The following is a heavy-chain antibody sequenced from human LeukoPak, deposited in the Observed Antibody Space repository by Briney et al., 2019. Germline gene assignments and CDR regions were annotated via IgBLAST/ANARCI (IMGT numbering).Heavy chain of an antibody. CDR2: ISGSGGST. V-gene: IGHV3-23*01. D-gene: IGHD1-26*01. CDR1: GFTLSSCA. CDR3: AKDLDHDPLGYYNYFDY. Sequence: PGGSLRLSCAASGFTLSSCAMSWVRQAPGKGLEWVSAISGSGGSTYYADSVKGRFTISRDNSKNTLYLQMNSLRAEDTAVYYCAKDLDHDPLGYYNYFDYWGQGTLVTVSS. J-gene: IGHJ4*02.